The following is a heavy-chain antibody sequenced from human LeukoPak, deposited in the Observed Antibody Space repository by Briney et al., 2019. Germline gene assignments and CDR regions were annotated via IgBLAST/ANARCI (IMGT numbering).Heavy chain of an antibody. D-gene: IGHD4-23*01. CDR3: ARADGAVGTHYYYYYYMDV. V-gene: IGHV1-69*13. CDR2: IIPIFGIA. CDR1: GGTFSSYA. J-gene: IGHJ6*03. Sequence: SVKVSCKASGGTFSSYAISWVRQAPGQGLEWMGGIIPIFGIANYAQKFQGRVTITADESTSTAYMELSSLRSEDTAVYYCARADGAVGTHYYYYYYMDVWGKGTTVTISS.